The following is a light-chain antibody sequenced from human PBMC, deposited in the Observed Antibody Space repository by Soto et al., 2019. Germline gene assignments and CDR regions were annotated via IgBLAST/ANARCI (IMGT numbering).Light chain of an antibody. V-gene: IGKV3-20*01. CDR2: GAS. J-gene: IGKJ1*01. CDR1: QSVSSSY. CDR3: QQYGSSPLT. Sequence: EIVLTQSPGTLSLSPEERATLSCRASQSVSSSYLAWYQQKPGQAPRLLIYGASSRATGIPDRFSGSGSGTDFTLTISRLESEDFAVYYCQQYGSSPLTFGQGTKVDIK.